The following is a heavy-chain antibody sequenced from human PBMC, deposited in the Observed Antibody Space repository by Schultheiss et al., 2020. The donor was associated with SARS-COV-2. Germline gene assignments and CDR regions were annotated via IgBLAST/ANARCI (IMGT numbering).Heavy chain of an antibody. V-gene: IGHV3-9*01. D-gene: IGHD2-2*01. CDR3: ARVGCSSTSCYQNDY. CDR1: GFTFDDYD. Sequence: GGSLRLSCAASGFTFDDYDMHWVRQAPGKGLEWVSGISWNSGSIGYADSVKGRFTISRDNSKNTLYLQMNSLRAEDTAVYYCARVGCSSTSCYQNDYWGQGTLVTVSS. CDR2: ISWNSGSI. J-gene: IGHJ4*02.